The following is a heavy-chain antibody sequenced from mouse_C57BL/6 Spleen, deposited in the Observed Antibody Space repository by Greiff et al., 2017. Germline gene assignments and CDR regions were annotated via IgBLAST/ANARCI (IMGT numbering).Heavy chain of an antibody. V-gene: IGHV3-6*01. CDR3: ARGNWDGLDY. CDR1: GYSITSGYY. J-gene: IGHJ2*01. D-gene: IGHD4-1*01. CDR2: ISYDGSN. Sequence: EVQRVESGPGLVKPSQSLSLTCSVTGYSITSGYYWNWIRQFPGNKLEWMGYISYDGSNNYNPSLKNRSSITRDTSKNQFFLKLNSVTTEDTATYYCARGNWDGLDYWGQGTTLTVSS.